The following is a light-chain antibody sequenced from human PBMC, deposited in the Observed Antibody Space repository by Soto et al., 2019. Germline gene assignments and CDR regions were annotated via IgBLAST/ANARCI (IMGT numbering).Light chain of an antibody. J-gene: IGKJ4*01. V-gene: IGKV3-11*01. CDR1: QSIGSV. Sequence: VLTQSPATLSLSPGERATLSCRASQSIGSVLAWYQQKPGQAPGLLIYDASNRATGIPARFSGSGPGTAFTLTISSLEPEDFAVYYCQHRFNWPITFGGGSKVEIK. CDR3: QHRFNWPIT. CDR2: DAS.